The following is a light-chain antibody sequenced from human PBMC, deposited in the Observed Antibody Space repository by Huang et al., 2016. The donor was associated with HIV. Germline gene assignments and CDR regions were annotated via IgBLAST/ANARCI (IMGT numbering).Light chain of an antibody. J-gene: IGKJ1*01. CDR1: QSVFSTSTNKDY. CDR2: WSS. Sequence: DIVMAQSPVSLAVSLGERATLTCRSSQSVFSTSTNKDYLVWFQQKPGPPPKLLLFWSSTREVGVPDRFSGSGSGTHFTLTIANLEADDAAIYYCQQYYASPQTFGQGTRV. V-gene: IGKV4-1*01. CDR3: QQYYASPQT.